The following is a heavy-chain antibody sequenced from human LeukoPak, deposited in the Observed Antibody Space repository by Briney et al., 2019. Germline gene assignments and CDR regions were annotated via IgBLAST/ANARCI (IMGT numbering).Heavy chain of an antibody. Sequence: GGSLRLSCAASGFTFSSYAMHWVRQAPGKGLEWVAVISYDGSNKYYADSVKGRFTISRDNSKNTLYLQMNSLRAEDTAVYYCARDGRYSCSWHQYYYYMDVWGKGTTVTVSS. V-gene: IGHV3-30-3*01. J-gene: IGHJ6*03. CDR3: ARDGRYSCSWHQYYYYMDV. CDR1: GFTFSSYA. D-gene: IGHD6-13*01. CDR2: ISYDGSNK.